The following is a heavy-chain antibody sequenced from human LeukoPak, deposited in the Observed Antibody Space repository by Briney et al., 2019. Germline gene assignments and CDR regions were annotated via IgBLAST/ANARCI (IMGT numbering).Heavy chain of an antibody. CDR3: ARGRLYDSSGYYYDSFDY. Sequence: VSVKVSCKASGYTFTSYAMHWVRQAPGQRLEWMGWINAGNGNTKYSQKFQGRVTITRDTSASTAYMELSSLRSEDTAVYYCARGRLYDSSGYYYDSFDYWGQGTLVTVSS. V-gene: IGHV1-3*01. CDR1: GYTFTSYA. CDR2: INAGNGNT. D-gene: IGHD3-22*01. J-gene: IGHJ4*02.